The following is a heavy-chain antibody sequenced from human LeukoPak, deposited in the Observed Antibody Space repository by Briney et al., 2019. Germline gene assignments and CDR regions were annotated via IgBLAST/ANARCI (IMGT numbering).Heavy chain of an antibody. CDR1: GYTFTSYG. D-gene: IGHD3-3*01. V-gene: IGHV1-18*01. J-gene: IGHJ4*02. CDR3: ARTANRGYDFWSGYLY. CDR2: ISAYNGNT. Sequence: ASVKVSCKASGYTFTSYGISLVRQAPGQGLEWMGWISAYNGNTNYAQKLQGRVTMTTDTSTSTAYMELRSLRSDDTAVYYCARTANRGYDFWSGYLYWGQGTLVTVSS.